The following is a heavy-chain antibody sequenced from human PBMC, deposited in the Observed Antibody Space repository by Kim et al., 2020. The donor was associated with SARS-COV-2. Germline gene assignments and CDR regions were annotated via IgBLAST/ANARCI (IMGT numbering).Heavy chain of an antibody. J-gene: IGHJ6*02. CDR1: GGSISSYY. CDR3: ARDLGSYGMDV. CDR2: IYYSGST. V-gene: IGHV4-59*01. D-gene: IGHD2-15*01. Sequence: SETLSLTCTVSGGSISSYYWSWIRQPPGKGLEWIGYIYYSGSTNYNPSLKSRVTISVDTSKNQFSLKLSSVTAADTAVYYCARDLGSYGMDVWGQGTTVTVSS.